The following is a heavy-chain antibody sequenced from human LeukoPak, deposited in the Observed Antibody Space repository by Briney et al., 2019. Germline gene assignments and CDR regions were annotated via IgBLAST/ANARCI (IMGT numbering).Heavy chain of an antibody. V-gene: IGHV3-23*01. CDR1: GFTFSSYA. CDR2: ISCSGGST. CDR3: AKDRLEWLSPPDY. J-gene: IGHJ4*02. D-gene: IGHD3-3*01. Sequence: GGSLRLSCAASGFTFSSYAMSWVRQAPGKGLEWVSAISCSGGSTYYADSVKGRFTISRDNSKNPLYLQMNSLRAEDTAVYYCAKDRLEWLSPPDYWGQGTLVTVSS.